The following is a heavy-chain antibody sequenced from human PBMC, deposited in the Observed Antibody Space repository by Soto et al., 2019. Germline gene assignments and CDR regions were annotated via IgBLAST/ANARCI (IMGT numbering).Heavy chain of an antibody. CDR3: ARERPDGSRLDP. Sequence: QVQLQESGPGLVKPSQTLSLTCTVSGGSISSGDYYWSWIRQPPGKGLEWIGYIYYSGSTYYNPSLKRRVTITVDTSKNQFSLKLSSVTAAATAVYYCARERPDGSRLDPWGQGTLVTVSS. J-gene: IGHJ5*02. CDR1: GGSISSGDYY. D-gene: IGHD6-13*01. CDR2: IYYSGST. V-gene: IGHV4-30-4*01.